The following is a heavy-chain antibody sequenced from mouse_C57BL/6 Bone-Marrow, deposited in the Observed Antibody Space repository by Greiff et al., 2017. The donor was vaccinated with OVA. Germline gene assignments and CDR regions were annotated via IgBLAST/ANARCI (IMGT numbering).Heavy chain of an antibody. Sequence: GGGLVQPKGSLKLSCAASGFTFNTYAMHWVRQAPGKGLEWVARIRSKSSNYATYYADSVKDRFTISRDDSQSMLYLQMNNLKTEETAMYYCVSSLQPPYAMDYWGEGTSVTVSS. V-gene: IGHV10-3*01. J-gene: IGHJ4*01. CDR1: GFTFNTYA. CDR2: IRSKSSNYAT. D-gene: IGHD2-10*01. CDR3: VSSLQPPYAMDY.